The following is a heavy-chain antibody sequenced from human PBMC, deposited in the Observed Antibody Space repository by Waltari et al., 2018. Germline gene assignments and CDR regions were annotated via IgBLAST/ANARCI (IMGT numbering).Heavy chain of an antibody. Sequence: EVQLVESGGGLVQPGGSLRLSCAASGFTFSSYEMNWVRQAQGKGLGWGSYISSSGSTIYYADSVKGRFTISRDNAKNSLYLQMNSLRAEDTAVYYCARGGGEDAFDIWGQGTMVTVSS. CDR3: ARGGGEDAFDI. CDR1: GFTFSSYE. V-gene: IGHV3-48*03. D-gene: IGHD3-10*01. CDR2: ISSSGSTI. J-gene: IGHJ3*02.